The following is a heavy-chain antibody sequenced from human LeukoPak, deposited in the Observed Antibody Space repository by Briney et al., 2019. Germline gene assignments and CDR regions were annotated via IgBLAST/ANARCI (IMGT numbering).Heavy chain of an antibody. CDR3: AKLSSARSYYYDSSGYTLFDY. J-gene: IGHJ4*02. Sequence: GSLRLSCAASGFTFSSYAMSWVRQAPGKGLEWVSGISGSGGTTYYADSVKGRFTISRDNSKNTLYLQMNSLRAEDTAVYYCAKLSSARSYYYDSSGYTLFDYWGQGTLVTVSS. D-gene: IGHD3-22*01. V-gene: IGHV3-23*01. CDR1: GFTFSSYA. CDR2: ISGSGGTT.